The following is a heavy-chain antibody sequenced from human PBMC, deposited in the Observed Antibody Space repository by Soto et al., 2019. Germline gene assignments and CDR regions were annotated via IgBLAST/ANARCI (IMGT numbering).Heavy chain of an antibody. J-gene: IGHJ4*02. V-gene: IGHV3-23*01. CDR2: VSIGGST. CDR1: GVTFYSYA. CDR3: AKRRGGGGHFDY. Sequence: CMELSSASCGVTFYSYAVGWSRKRPGKGLEWVAVVSIGGSTHYADSVRGRFTISRDNSKNTLSLQMNSLTAEDTAVYVCAKRRGGGGHFDYWGQGALVTVFS. D-gene: IGHD2-15*01.